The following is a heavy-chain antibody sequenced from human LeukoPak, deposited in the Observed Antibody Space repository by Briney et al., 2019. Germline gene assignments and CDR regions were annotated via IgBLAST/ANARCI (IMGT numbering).Heavy chain of an antibody. CDR3: TKGRSNHY. CDR2: INQGGSET. Sequence: GGPLRLSCAASEFSFSDFWMGWVRQAPGKGLEWVANINQGGSETYYVDSVKGRFTTSRDNAKKSLFLQMNSLRAEDTAVYYCTKGRSNHYWGQGTLVTVST. D-gene: IGHD4-11*01. CDR1: EFSFSDFW. V-gene: IGHV3-7*01. J-gene: IGHJ4*02.